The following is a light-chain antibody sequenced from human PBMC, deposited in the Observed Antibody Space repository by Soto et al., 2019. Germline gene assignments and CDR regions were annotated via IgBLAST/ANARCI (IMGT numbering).Light chain of an antibody. CDR2: GAS. V-gene: IGKV3-20*01. Sequence: EIVLTQSPGTLSLSAGETATLSCRASQSLSNGYLTWYQQKPGQAPTVLIYGASNRATGIPDRFSGSGSGADFTLTISRLEPEDFAVYYCQQSETSPTLGQGTKVEIK. CDR1: QSLSNGY. CDR3: QQSETSPT. J-gene: IGKJ1*01.